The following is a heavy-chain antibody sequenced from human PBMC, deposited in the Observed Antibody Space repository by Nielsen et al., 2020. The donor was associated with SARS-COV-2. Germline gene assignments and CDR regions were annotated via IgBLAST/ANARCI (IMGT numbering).Heavy chain of an antibody. J-gene: IGHJ4*02. CDR2: INADNGNT. V-gene: IGHV1-3*01. CDR1: GYSFTTYA. CDR3: ARHLRGYIDY. Sequence: ASVKVSCKASGYSFTTYAIHWARQAPGQRPEWMGWINADNGNTRYSQKFQGRVTITRDTSASTAYMELSSLRSEDTAVYYCARHLRGYIDYWGQGTLVTVSS.